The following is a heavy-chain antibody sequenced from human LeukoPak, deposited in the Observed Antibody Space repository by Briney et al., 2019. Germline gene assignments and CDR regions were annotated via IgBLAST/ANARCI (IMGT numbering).Heavy chain of an antibody. CDR1: GGTLSRYA. J-gene: IGHJ4*02. CDR3: ARIVGIASRGYFDY. CDR2: INHIFGTT. Sequence: SVTVSCKASGGTLSRYAISWVRQAPGKGPEWMGGINHIFGTTNYAQKFQGRVTITADESTSTAYMELSSLRSEDTAVYYCARIVGIASRGYFDYWGQGTLVTVSS. D-gene: IGHD3-10*01. V-gene: IGHV1-69*13.